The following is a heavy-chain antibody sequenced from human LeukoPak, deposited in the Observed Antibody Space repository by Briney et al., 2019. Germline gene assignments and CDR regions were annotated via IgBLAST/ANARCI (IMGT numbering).Heavy chain of an antibody. CDR3: ARMVYDSSGYYPPDY. CDR1: GFSLSTSGMC. CDR2: IDWDDDK. D-gene: IGHD3-22*01. Sequence: ESGPALVKPTQTLTLTCTFSGFSLSTSGMCVSWIRQPPGKALEWLARIDWDDDKYYSTSLKTRLTISKDTSKNQVVLTMTNMDPVDTATYYCARMVYDSSGYYPPDYWGQGTLDTVSS. J-gene: IGHJ4*02. V-gene: IGHV2-70*11.